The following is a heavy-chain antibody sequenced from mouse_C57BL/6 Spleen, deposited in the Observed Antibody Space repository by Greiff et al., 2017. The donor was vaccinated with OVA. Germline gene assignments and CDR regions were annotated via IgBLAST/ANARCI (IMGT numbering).Heavy chain of an antibody. CDR2: IDPNSGGT. CDR3: AREEATIWYFDV. D-gene: IGHD2-1*01. CDR1: GYTFTSYW. V-gene: IGHV1-72*01. Sequence: VQLKQPGAELVKPGASVKLSCKASGYTFTSYWMHWVKQRPGRGLEWIGRIDPNSGGTKYNEKFKSKATLTVDKPSSTAYMQLSSLTSEDSAVYYCAREEATIWYFDVWGTGTTVTVSS. J-gene: IGHJ1*03.